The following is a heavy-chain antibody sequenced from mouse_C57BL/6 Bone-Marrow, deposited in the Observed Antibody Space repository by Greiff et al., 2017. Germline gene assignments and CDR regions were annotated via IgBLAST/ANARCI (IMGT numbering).Heavy chain of an antibody. CDR3: TVVAADWYFDV. D-gene: IGHD1-1*01. J-gene: IGHJ1*03. CDR2: ISSSGSYT. V-gene: IGHV5-6*01. CDR1: GFTFSSYG. Sequence: EVKVVESGGDLVKPGGSLKLSCAASGFTFSSYGMSWVRQTPDKRLEWVATISSSGSYTYYPDSVKGRFTISRDNAKNTLYLQMSSLKSEDTAMYYCTVVAADWYFDVWGTGTTVTVSS.